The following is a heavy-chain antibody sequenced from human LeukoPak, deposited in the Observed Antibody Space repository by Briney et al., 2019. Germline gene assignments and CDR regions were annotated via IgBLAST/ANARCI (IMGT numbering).Heavy chain of an antibody. CDR1: GGSLSSGGYS. CDR2: IYHSGST. CDR3: ARGLVGASKHFDY. V-gene: IGHV4-30-2*01. J-gene: IGHJ4*02. Sequence: PSETLSLTCAVSGGSLSSGGYSWSWIRQPPGKGLEWLGYIYHSGSTYYNPSLKSRVTISVDTSKNQFSLKLSSVTAADTAVYYCARGLVGASKHFDYWGQGTLVTVSS. D-gene: IGHD1-26*01.